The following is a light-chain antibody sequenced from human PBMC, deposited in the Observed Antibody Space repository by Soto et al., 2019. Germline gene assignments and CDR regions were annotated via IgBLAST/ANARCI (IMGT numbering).Light chain of an antibody. CDR3: QQYNSYGT. J-gene: IGKJ1*01. CDR2: DAS. Sequence: DIQMTQSPSTLSASVGGRVTITCRASQSISGWLAWYQQKPGKAPKLLIYDASSLESGVPSRFSGSGSGTEFTLTISSLQPDDFATYYCQQYNSYGTFGQGTKV. V-gene: IGKV1-5*01. CDR1: QSISGW.